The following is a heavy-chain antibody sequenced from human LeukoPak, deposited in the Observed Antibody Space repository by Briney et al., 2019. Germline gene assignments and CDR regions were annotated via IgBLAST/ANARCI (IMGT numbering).Heavy chain of an antibody. CDR2: IIPIFGTA. Sequence: SVKFSCQASGGTFSCYAISWVGQARGQGIEWMGGIIPIFGTANYAQKFQGRVTITADESTSTAYMELSSLRSEDTAVYYCARIDSSSLPTWGQGTLVTVSS. D-gene: IGHD6-13*01. J-gene: IGHJ4*02. V-gene: IGHV1-69*13. CDR3: ARIDSSSLPT. CDR1: GGTFSCYA.